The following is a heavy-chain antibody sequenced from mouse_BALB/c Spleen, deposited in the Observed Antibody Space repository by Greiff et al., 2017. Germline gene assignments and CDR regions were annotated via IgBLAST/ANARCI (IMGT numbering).Heavy chain of an antibody. V-gene: IGHV1-7*01. D-gene: IGHD1-2*01. CDR2: INPSTGYT. CDR1: GYTFTSYW. CDR3: ARSRDYYGYCY. Sequence: QVQLQQSGAELAKPGASVKMSCKASGYTFTSYWMHWVKQRPGQGLEWIGYINPSTGYTEYNQKFKDKATLTADKSSSTAYMQLSSLTSEDSAVYYCARSRDYYGYCYWGQGTTLTVSS. J-gene: IGHJ2*01.